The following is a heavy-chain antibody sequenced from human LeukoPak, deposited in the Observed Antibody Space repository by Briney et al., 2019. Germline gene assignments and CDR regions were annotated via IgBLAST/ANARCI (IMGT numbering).Heavy chain of an antibody. J-gene: IGHJ5*02. CDR1: GYSFANYW. Sequence: GESLKISCKGSGYSFANYWIGWVRQMPGKGLEWMGKIDPSDSYTNYSPSFQGHVTISADKSISTAYLQWSSLKASDTAMYYCARREAAAATGWFDPWGQGTLVTVSS. V-gene: IGHV5-10-1*01. D-gene: IGHD6-13*01. CDR2: IDPSDSYT. CDR3: ARREAAAATGWFDP.